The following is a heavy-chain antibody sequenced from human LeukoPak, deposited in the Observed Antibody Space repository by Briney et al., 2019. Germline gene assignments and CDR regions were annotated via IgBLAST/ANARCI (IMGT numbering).Heavy chain of an antibody. CDR1: GYTFTGYY. CDR3: ARSLLWFGESYYFDY. CDR2: INPNSGGT. D-gene: IGHD3-10*01. Sequence: ASVKVSCKASGYTFTGYYMHWERQAPGQGLEWMGWINPNSGGTNYAQKFQGRVTMTRDTSISTAYMELSRLRSDDTAVYYCARSLLWFGESYYFDYWGQGTLVTVSS. V-gene: IGHV1-2*02. J-gene: IGHJ4*02.